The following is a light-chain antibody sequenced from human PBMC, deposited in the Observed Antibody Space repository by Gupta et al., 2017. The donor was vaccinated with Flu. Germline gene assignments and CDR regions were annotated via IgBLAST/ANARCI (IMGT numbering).Light chain of an antibody. CDR3: QQYDNLPRVT. V-gene: IGKV1-33*01. CDR2: DAS. CDR1: QDISNY. J-gene: IGKJ3*01. Sequence: SSLSASVGDRVTITCQASQDISNYLNWYQQKPGKAPKLLIYDASNLETGVPSRFSGSGSGTDFTFTISSLQPEDIATYYCQQYDNLPRVTFGPGTKVDIK.